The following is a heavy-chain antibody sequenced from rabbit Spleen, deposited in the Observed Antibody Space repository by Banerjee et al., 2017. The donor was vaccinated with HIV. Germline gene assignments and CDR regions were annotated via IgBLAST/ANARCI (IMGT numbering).Heavy chain of an antibody. CDR2: INAATGKP. V-gene: IGHV1S40*01. CDR3: ARDLAGAIGWNFYL. Sequence: VRQAPGKGLEWIACINAATGKPVYATWAKGRFTISRTSSTTVTLQMTSLTAADTATYFCARDLAGAIGWNFYLWGPGTLVTVS. J-gene: IGHJ4*01. D-gene: IGHD4-1*01.